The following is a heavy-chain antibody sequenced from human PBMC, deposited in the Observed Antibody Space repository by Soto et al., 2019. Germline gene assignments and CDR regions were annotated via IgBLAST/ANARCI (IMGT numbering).Heavy chain of an antibody. CDR3: ARESRFLEWLSLNWFDP. Sequence: PGGSLRLSCAASGFTFTRDWMSWVRQAPGKGLEWVANIKQDGSEKYYVDSVKGRFTISRDNAKNTLYLQMNSLRDEDTAVYYCARESRFLEWLSLNWFDPWGQGTLVIVSS. V-gene: IGHV3-7*01. CDR2: IKQDGSEK. CDR1: GFTFTRDW. J-gene: IGHJ5*02. D-gene: IGHD3-3*01.